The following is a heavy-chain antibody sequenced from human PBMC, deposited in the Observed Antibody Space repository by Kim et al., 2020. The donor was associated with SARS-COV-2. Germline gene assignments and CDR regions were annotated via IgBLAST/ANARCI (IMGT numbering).Heavy chain of an antibody. Sequence: SETLSLTCTVSGGSISSGGYYWSWIRQHPGKGLEWIGYIYYSGSTYYNPSLKSRVTISVDTSKNQFSLKLSSVTAADTAVYYCARNIGITMIVVVTGWFGPWGQGTLDTVSS. CDR1: GGSISSGGYY. CDR3: ARNIGITMIVVVTGWFGP. D-gene: IGHD3-22*01. V-gene: IGHV4-31*03. J-gene: IGHJ5*02. CDR2: IYYSGST.